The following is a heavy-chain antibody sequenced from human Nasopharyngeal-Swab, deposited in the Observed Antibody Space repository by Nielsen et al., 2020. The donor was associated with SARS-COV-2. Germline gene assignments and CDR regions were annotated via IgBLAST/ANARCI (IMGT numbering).Heavy chain of an antibody. CDR1: GYTFTGYY. CDR3: ARANGDIVATIRVWGFDP. D-gene: IGHD5-12*01. CDR2: INPNSGGT. J-gene: IGHJ5*02. Sequence: ASVKVSCKASGYTFTGYYMHWVRQAPGQGLEWMGRINPNSGGTNYAQKFQGRVTMTRDTSISTAYMELSRLRSDDTAVYYCARANGDIVATIRVWGFDPWGQGTLVTVSS. V-gene: IGHV1-2*06.